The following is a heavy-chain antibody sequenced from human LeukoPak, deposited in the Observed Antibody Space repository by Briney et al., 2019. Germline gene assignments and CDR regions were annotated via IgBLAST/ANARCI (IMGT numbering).Heavy chain of an antibody. CDR2: IYSGGST. Sequence: PGGSLRLSCAASGFTVSSNYMSWVRQAPGKGLEWVSFIYSGGSTYYADSVKGRFTISRDNSKNTLYLQMNSLRAEDTAVYYCARARGLKTSYFDYGGRGTLVTAPS. D-gene: IGHD3-10*01. CDR3: ARARGLKTSYFDY. J-gene: IGHJ4*02. CDR1: GFTVSSNY. V-gene: IGHV3-66*01.